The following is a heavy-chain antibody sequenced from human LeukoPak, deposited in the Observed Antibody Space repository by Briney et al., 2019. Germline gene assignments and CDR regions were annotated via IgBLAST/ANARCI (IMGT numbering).Heavy chain of an antibody. V-gene: IGHV4-39*01. CDR3: VSPRGFSYGYFDY. CDR2: IYYSKNT. Sequence: PSETLSLTCTVSGGSISSSSAHWGWIRHPPGKGLEWIGSIYYSKNTYYNPSLKSRVTISADTSKNQFSLTLGSVSATDTAVYYCVSPRGFSYGYFDYWGQGTLVTVSS. D-gene: IGHD5-18*01. CDR1: GGSISSSSAH. J-gene: IGHJ4*02.